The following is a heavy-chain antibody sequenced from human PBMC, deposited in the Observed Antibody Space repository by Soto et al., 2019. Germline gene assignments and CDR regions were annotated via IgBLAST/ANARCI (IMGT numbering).Heavy chain of an antibody. CDR1: GDSVSSNNAA. D-gene: IGHD1-20*01. J-gene: IGHJ4*02. V-gene: IGHV6-1*01. CDR3: ARDSQTHNPYYFDY. CDR2: RYYRSNWYA. Sequence: SQTLSLTCAISGDSVSSNNAAWNWIRQSPSRGLEWLGRRYYRSNWYADYAVSVKSRININPDTSKNQFSLQLNSVTSEDTAVYYCARDSQTHNPYYFDYWGPGXLVTVFS.